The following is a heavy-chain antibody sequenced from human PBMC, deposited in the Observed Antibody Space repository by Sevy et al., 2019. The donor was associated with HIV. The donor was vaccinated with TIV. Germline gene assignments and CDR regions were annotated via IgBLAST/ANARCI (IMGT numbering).Heavy chain of an antibody. CDR2: INHSGST. CDR1: GGSFSGYY. Sequence: SETLSLTCAVYGGSFSGYYWSWIRQPPGKGLEWIGEINHSGSTNYNPSLKSRVTISVDTSKNQFSLKLSSVTAADTAVYYCARGRYDGSGSGYYYYYGMDVWGQGTTVTVSS. J-gene: IGHJ6*02. D-gene: IGHD3-10*01. CDR3: ARGRYDGSGSGYYYYYGMDV. V-gene: IGHV4-34*01.